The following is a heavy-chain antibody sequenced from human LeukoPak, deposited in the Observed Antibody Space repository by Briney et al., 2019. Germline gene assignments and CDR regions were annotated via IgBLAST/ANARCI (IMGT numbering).Heavy chain of an antibody. Sequence: SETLSLTCAVYGGSFSGYYWSWIRQPPGKGLEWIGEINHSGSTNYNPSLKSRVTISVDTSKNQFSLQLSSVTAADTAVYHCARPTVTSYNWFDPWGQGTLVTVSS. D-gene: IGHD4-17*01. J-gene: IGHJ5*02. CDR3: ARPTVTSYNWFDP. CDR2: INHSGST. V-gene: IGHV4-34*01. CDR1: GGSFSGYY.